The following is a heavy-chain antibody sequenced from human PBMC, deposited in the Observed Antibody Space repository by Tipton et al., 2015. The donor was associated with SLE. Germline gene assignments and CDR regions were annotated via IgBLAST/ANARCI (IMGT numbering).Heavy chain of an antibody. V-gene: IGHV3-23*03. CDR3: AKLAQGYSSSSYYYYYMDV. J-gene: IGHJ6*03. Sequence: GSLRLSCAASGFTFSSYAMSWVRQAPRKGLEWVSVIYSGGSSTYYADSVKGRFTISRDNSKNTLYLQMNSLRAEDTAVYYCAKLAQGYSSSSYYYYYMDVWGKGTTVTISS. CDR2: IYSGGSST. CDR1: GFTFSSYA. D-gene: IGHD6-13*01.